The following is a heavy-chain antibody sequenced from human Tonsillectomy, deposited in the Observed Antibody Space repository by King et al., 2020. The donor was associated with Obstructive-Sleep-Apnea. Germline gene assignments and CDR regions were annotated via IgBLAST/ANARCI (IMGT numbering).Heavy chain of an antibody. D-gene: IGHD2-2*01. Sequence: LQLQESGPGLVKPSETLSLTCAVSGCSISSGYYWGWIRQPPGKGLEWIGSIYHSGITYYNPSLKSRVAMSVDTSKNQFSVKLSSVTAADTAMYFCARVASSAAPPFDFWGQGTLVTVSA. V-gene: IGHV4-38-2*01. CDR1: GCSISSGYY. CDR3: ARVASSAAPPFDF. J-gene: IGHJ4*02. CDR2: IYHSGIT.